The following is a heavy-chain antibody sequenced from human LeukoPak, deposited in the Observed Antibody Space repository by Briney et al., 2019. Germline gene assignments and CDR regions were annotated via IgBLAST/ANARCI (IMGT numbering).Heavy chain of an antibody. CDR1: GGSISSYY. D-gene: IGHD3-10*01. V-gene: IGHV4-59*01. Sequence: PSETLSLTCTVSGGSISSYYWSWIRQPPGKGLEWIGYIYYSGSTNYNPSLKSRVTISVDTSKNQFSLKLSSVTAADTAAYYCARATALGVDAFDIWGQGTMVTVSS. J-gene: IGHJ3*02. CDR3: ARATALGVDAFDI. CDR2: IYYSGST.